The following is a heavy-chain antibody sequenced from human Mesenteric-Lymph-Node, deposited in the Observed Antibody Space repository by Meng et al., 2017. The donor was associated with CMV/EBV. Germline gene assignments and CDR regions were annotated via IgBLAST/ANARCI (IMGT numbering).Heavy chain of an antibody. Sequence: SETLSLTCAIYDGSFTNYYWSWIRQPPGKGLEWIGEINDGGSANYNPSLKSRVTISLDTSKSQFSLKVRSVTAADTAVYYCARRGRDFWSGYQGPFGYWGQGTLVTVSS. V-gene: IGHV4-34*01. CDR1: DGSFTNYY. CDR3: ARRGRDFWSGYQGPFGY. D-gene: IGHD3-3*01. J-gene: IGHJ4*02. CDR2: INDGGSA.